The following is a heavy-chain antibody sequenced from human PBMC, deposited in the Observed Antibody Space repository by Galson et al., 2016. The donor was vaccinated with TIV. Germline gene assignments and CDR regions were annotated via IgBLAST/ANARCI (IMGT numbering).Heavy chain of an antibody. D-gene: IGHD2-8*01. V-gene: IGHV3-66*01. Sequence: SLRLSCAASGFTVSSNYMSWVRQAPGKGLEWVSVISAGDITYYTDSVKGRFTISRDNSKNTVYLQMNSLRAEDTAVYYCARDSYCPHDVCYDPPVWGQGTLVTVSS. CDR2: ISAGDIT. CDR1: GFTVSSNY. J-gene: IGHJ4*02. CDR3: ARDSYCPHDVCYDPPV.